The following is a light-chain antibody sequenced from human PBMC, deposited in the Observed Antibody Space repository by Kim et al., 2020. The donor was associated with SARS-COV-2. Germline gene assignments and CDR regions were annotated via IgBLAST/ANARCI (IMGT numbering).Light chain of an antibody. CDR2: EDS. Sequence: SYELTQPPSVSVSPGQTASITCSGDKLGDKYACWYQQKPGQSPVLAINEDSKRPSGIPERSSGSNSGNTATLTISGTQAMVEADSYSQAWDSSTAVFGGG. CDR1: KLGDKY. V-gene: IGLV3-1*01. J-gene: IGLJ2*01. CDR3: QAWDSSTAV.